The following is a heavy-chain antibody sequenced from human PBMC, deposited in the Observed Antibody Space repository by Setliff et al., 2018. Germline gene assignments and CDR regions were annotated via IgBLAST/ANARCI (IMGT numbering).Heavy chain of an antibody. J-gene: IGHJ4*02. CDR3: ARVADGSGSFYLGFDY. CDR1: GDSISSGSYY. D-gene: IGHD3-10*01. CDR2: IFHSGST. Sequence: TLSLTCTVSGDSISSGSYYWNRIRQHPEKGLEWLGYIFHSGSTHYNSSLKSRITISIDTSKNHFSLELNSVTAADSAVYYCARVADGSGSFYLGFDYWGQGILVTVSS. V-gene: IGHV4-31*03.